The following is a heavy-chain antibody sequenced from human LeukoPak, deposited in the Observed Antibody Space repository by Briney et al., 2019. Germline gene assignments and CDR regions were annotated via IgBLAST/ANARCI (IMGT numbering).Heavy chain of an antibody. J-gene: IGHJ3*01. Sequence: PSETLSLTCTVSGGSISSSSYFWGWIRQPPGKGLEWIGTIYYSGSTYYNPSLKSRAIISVDASKNQFSLKLSSVTAADTAVYYCAVAGVRYYDSSGLYAFDFWGQGTMVTVSS. D-gene: IGHD3-22*01. CDR3: AVAGVRYYDSSGLYAFDF. CDR1: GGSISSSSYF. CDR2: IYYSGST. V-gene: IGHV4-39*01.